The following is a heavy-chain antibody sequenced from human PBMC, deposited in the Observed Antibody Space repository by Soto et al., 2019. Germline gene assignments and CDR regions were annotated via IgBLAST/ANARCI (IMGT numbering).Heavy chain of an antibody. J-gene: IGHJ4*02. V-gene: IGHV1-3*01. Sequence: QVPLVQSGTEVKKPGASVKVSCRASGYTFTDNALHWVRQAPGQRLEWMGWINAGNGNTKYSQKFQGRVTITRDTSASTTYMELITLGSEDTAVYYCARDLAYCSSTSCYPFDYWGQGTLVTVSS. D-gene: IGHD2-2*01. CDR2: INAGNGNT. CDR3: ARDLAYCSSTSCYPFDY. CDR1: GYTFTDNA.